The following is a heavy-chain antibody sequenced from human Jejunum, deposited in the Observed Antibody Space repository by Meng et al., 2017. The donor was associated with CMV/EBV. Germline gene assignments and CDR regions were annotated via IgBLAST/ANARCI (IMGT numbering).Heavy chain of an antibody. J-gene: IGHJ4*02. CDR1: GVTFSDYY. D-gene: IGHD3-10*01. CDR3: AKSPYNYGSGSYYDY. CDR2: ISRSGDSI. V-gene: IGHV3-11*01. Sequence: SGVTFSDYYMSWIRQATGKGLEWVSYISRSGDSIYYAESVKGRFTISRDNGKNSLYLQMNSLRAEDTAVYYCAKSPYNYGSGSYYDYWGQGTLVTVSS.